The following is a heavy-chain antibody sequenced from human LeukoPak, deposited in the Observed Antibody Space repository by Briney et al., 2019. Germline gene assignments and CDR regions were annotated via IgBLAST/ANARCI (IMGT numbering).Heavy chain of an antibody. J-gene: IGHJ4*02. CDR1: GGSISSYF. CDR2: IYYSGST. D-gene: IGHD6-6*01. Sequence: PSETLSLTCTVSGGSISSYFWSWIRQPPGKRLEWIGYIYYSGSTNYNPSLKSRVTISLDTSKNQFSLKLSFVTAADPAVYYVARTSIAAPLGGQGPLVTVPS. V-gene: IGHV4-59*01. CDR3: ARTSIAAPL.